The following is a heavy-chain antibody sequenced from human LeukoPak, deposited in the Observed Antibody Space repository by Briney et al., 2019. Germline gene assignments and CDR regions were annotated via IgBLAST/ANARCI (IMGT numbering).Heavy chain of an antibody. CDR2: ITARADTA. V-gene: IGHV3-23*01. CDR1: GFSFSTYP. CDR3: AKDGGWKDGPSGTSDY. J-gene: IGHJ4*02. D-gene: IGHD1-1*01. Sequence: GGSLRLSCTASGFSFSTYPMTWVRQAPGKGLEWVSLITARADTAYYADSVKGRFTISRDNSKNTLFLQMNSLGAEDTAVYYCAKDGGWKDGPSGTSDYWGQGTLVTVSS.